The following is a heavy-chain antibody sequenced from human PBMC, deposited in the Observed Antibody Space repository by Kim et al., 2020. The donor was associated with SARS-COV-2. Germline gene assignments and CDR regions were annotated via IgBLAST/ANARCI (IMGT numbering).Heavy chain of an antibody. CDR2: ISSSSSYI. J-gene: IGHJ6*02. V-gene: IGHV3-21*01. Sequence: GGSLRLFCAASGFTFSSYSMNWVRQAPGKGLEWVSSISSSSSYIYYADSVKGRFTISRDNAKNSLYLQMNSLRAEDTAVYYCARAANDYDILTGYLYYGMDVWGQGTTVTV. CDR3: ARAANDYDILTGYLYYGMDV. CDR1: GFTFSSYS. D-gene: IGHD3-9*01.